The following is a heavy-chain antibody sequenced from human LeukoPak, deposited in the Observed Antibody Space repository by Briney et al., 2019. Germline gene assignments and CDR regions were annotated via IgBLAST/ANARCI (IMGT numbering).Heavy chain of an antibody. CDR1: GGSISGYF. Sequence: SETLSLTCTVSGGSISGYFWTWIRQPAGKGLEWIGRIYSSGSNNYNPSLKSRVTMSLDTSKNQFSLKLSSVTAADTAVYYCARLCSSSSEGYYYYYMDVWGKGTTVTVSS. V-gene: IGHV4-4*07. J-gene: IGHJ6*03. CDR2: IYSSGSN. CDR3: ARLCSSSSEGYYYYYMDV. D-gene: IGHD6-6*01.